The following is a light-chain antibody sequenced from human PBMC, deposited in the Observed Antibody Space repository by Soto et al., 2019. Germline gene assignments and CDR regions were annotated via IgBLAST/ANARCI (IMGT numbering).Light chain of an antibody. J-gene: IGKJ4*01. Sequence: IVLTQSPATLSLSPGERATLSCRASQSVRSYLAWYQQKPGQAPRLLIYDASTRATGIPARFSGSASGTDFNLTINSLQSEDFAVYYCQRYNNWPLTFGGGTKVDIK. CDR3: QRYNNWPLT. CDR2: DAS. CDR1: QSVRSY. V-gene: IGKV3-11*01.